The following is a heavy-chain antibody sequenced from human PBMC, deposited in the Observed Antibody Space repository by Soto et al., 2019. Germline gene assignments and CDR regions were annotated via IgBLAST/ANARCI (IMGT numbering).Heavy chain of an antibody. CDR2: IYSGGST. D-gene: IGHD2-15*01. Sequence: PGGSLRLPCAASGFTFSSYGMHWVRQAPGKGLEWVAVIYSGGSTYYADSVKGRFTISRDNSKNTLYLQMNSVSAEDTAVYYCVGGVVPATRDGFDIWGQGTMVTVSS. J-gene: IGHJ3*02. V-gene: IGHV3-NL1*01. CDR1: GFTFSSYG. CDR3: VGGVVPATRDGFDI.